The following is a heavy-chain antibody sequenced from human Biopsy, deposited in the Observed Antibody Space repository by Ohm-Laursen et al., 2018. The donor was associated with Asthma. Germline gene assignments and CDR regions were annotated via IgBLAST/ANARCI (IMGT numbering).Heavy chain of an antibody. CDR2: ISSSSSYI. J-gene: IGHJ4*02. D-gene: IGHD2-2*01. V-gene: IGHV3-21*01. Sequence: SLRLSCAGSGFTFSSYSMNWVRQAPGKGLEWVSSISSSSSYIYYADSVKGRFTISRDNAKNSLYLQMNSLRAEDTAVYYCARDGTDMYEAMPKDYWGQGTLVTVSS. CDR1: GFTFSSYS. CDR3: ARDGTDMYEAMPKDY.